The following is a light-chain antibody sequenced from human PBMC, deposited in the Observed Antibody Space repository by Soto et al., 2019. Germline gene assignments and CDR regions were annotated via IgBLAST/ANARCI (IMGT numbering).Light chain of an antibody. CDR1: SSDVGGYDY. Sequence: QPVLTQPASVSGSPGQSITISCTGTSSDVGGYDYVSWYQQHPGKAPKLIIYGVSDRPSGVSTRFSGSKSGITASLTISGLQPEDEADYYCCSYTTSSTLVFGTGTKLTVL. J-gene: IGLJ1*01. CDR2: GVS. CDR3: CSYTTSSTLV. V-gene: IGLV2-14*01.